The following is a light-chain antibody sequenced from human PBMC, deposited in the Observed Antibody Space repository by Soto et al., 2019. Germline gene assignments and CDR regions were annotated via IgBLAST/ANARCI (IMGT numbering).Light chain of an antibody. CDR3: QAWDSSTVV. CDR1: KLGDKY. Sequence: SYELTQPPSVSVSPGQTASITCSGDKLGDKYASWYQQKPGQSPVLVIYQDSKRPSGIPGRFSGSNSGNTATLTISGTKAMDEADYYCQAWDSSTVVFGGGTKVTVL. CDR2: QDS. J-gene: IGLJ2*01. V-gene: IGLV3-1*01.